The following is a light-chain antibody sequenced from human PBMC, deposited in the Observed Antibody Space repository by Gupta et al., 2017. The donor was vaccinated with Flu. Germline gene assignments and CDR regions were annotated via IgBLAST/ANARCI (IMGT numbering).Light chain of an antibody. CDR2: EVS. Sequence: QSVTISCTGTSSDVGGYNDVAWYQQQPGKAPKLMIYEVSKRPSGVPDRFSGSKSGNTASLTVSGLQAEDEADYYCSSYAGSHVVFGGGTKLTVL. CDR3: SSYAGSHVV. V-gene: IGLV2-8*01. CDR1: SSDVGGYND. J-gene: IGLJ2*01.